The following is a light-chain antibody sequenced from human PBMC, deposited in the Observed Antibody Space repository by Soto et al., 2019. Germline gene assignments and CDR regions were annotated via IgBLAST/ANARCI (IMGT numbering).Light chain of an antibody. Sequence: SYELTQPPSVSVAPGQTASITCGGNVIGSISVHWYQQKPGQAPVLVVFDDRDRPSGIPERFSGSNSRNTATLTISRVEAGDEADYYCQVLDSSSDHVIFGGGTQLTVL. CDR2: DDR. CDR3: QVLDSSSDHVI. V-gene: IGLV3-21*02. CDR1: VIGSIS. J-gene: IGLJ2*01.